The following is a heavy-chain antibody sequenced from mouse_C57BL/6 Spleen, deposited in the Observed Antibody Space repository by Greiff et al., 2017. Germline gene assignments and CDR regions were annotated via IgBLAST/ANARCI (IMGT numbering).Heavy chain of an antibody. J-gene: IGHJ2*01. V-gene: IGHV1-26*01. D-gene: IGHD1-1*01. CDR2: INPNNGGT. Sequence: EVQLQQSGPELVKPGASVKISCKASGYTFTDYYMNWVKQSHGKSLEWIGDINPNNGGTSYNQKFKGKATMTVDKSSSTAYMALRSLTSEASAVYYRAWRGGLLRSFDSWGQGTTLTVSS. CDR1: GYTFTDYY. CDR3: AWRGGLLRSFDS.